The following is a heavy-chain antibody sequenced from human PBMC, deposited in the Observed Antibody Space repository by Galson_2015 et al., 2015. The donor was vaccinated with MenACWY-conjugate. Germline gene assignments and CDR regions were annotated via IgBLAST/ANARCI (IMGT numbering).Heavy chain of an antibody. CDR2: IKPSGGST. V-gene: IGHV1-46*03. D-gene: IGHD3-16*01. CDR3: ARPAGYSYALDS. J-gene: IGHJ4*02. CDR1: GYTFTSFY. Sequence: SVKVSCKASGYTFTSFYMHWVRQAPGQGLEWMGIIKPSGGSTTYAQKFQGRVTMTRDTSTNTIYMELSSLRSEDTAVYYCARPAGYSYALDSWGQGTLVTVSS.